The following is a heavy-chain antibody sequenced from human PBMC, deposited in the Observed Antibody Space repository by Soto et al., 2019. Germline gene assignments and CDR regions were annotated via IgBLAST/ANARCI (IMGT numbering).Heavy chain of an antibody. D-gene: IGHD1-7*01. CDR1: GFTFSSYG. CDR2: ISYDGSNK. V-gene: IGHV3-30*18. J-gene: IGHJ4*02. CDR3: AKWGRETTNFGLDY. Sequence: QVQLVESGGGVVQPGRSLRLSCAASGFTFSSYGMHWVRQAPGKGLEWVAVISYDGSNKYYADSVKGRFTISRDNSKNTLYLQMNSLRAEDTAVYYFAKWGRETTNFGLDYWGQGTLVTVSS.